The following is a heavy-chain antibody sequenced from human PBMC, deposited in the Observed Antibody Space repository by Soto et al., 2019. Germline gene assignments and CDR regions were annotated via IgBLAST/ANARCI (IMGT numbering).Heavy chain of an antibody. CDR2: IYHSGST. D-gene: IGHD2-2*01. CDR3: AREVVESAAIGNQYYYMGV. V-gene: IGHV4-31*03. CDR1: GGSISSKVLGNC. Sequence: QVQLQESGPGLVKASQTLSLTCTVSGGSISSKVLGNCWSRISQLPGKGLEWIGDIYHSGSTYYIPPPESGGTISVAPSKNPFSLRLSFVNAADSAVYYCAREVVESAAIGNQYYYMGVWCKGTTVSVSS. J-gene: IGHJ6*03.